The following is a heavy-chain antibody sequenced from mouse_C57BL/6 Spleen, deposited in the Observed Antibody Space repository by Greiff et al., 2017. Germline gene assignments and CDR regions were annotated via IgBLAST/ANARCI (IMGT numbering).Heavy chain of an antibody. J-gene: IGHJ1*03. D-gene: IGHD1-1*01. Sequence: VQLKESGPGLVKPSQSLSLTCSVTGYSITSGYYWNWIRQFPGNKLEWMGYISYDGSNNYNPSLKNRISITRDTSKNQFFLKLNSVTTEDTATYYCAREGTTVVARYYDVWGTGTTVTVSS. CDR3: AREGTTVVARYYDV. V-gene: IGHV3-6*01. CDR1: GYSITSGYY. CDR2: ISYDGSN.